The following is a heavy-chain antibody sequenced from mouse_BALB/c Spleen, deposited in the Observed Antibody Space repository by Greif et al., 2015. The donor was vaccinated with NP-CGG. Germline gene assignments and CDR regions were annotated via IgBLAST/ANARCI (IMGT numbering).Heavy chain of an antibody. Sequence: LVESGPELVKPGASVKISCKASGYTFTDYYINWVKQKPGQGLEWIGWIYPGSGNTKYNEKFKGKATLTVDTSSSTAYMQLSSLTSEDTAVYFCARRTGTEAMVYWDQGTSVTVSS. CDR1: GYTFTDYY. V-gene: IGHV1-84*02. CDR3: ARRTGTEAMVY. D-gene: IGHD4-1*01. CDR2: IYPGSGNT. J-gene: IGHJ4*01.